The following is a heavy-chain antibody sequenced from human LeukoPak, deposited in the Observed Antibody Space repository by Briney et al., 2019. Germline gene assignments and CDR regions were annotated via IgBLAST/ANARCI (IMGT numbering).Heavy chain of an antibody. D-gene: IGHD6-19*01. CDR2: TYYRSKWYN. CDR3: ARDLGNTGWYTFDY. CDR1: GDTISSNNGA. J-gene: IGHJ4*02. V-gene: IGHV6-1*01. Sequence: SQTLSLTCAVSGDTISSNNGAWHWLRQSPSRGLEWQARTYYRSKWYNDYAGSLNGRIPISPDTSKNQFSLHLNSVTPEDTAVYYCARDLGNTGWYTFDYWGQGSLVTVSS.